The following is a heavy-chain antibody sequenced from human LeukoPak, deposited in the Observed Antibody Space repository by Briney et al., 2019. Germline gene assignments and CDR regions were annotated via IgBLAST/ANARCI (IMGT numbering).Heavy chain of an antibody. V-gene: IGHV1-3*01. Sequence: GASVKVSCKASGYTFTSYAIHWVRQATGQRLEWMGWISAGNGNTKYSQNFQGRVTFISNMSATTAFMELSSLRSEDAAVYYCAGELRAFDYWGQGTLVTVSS. D-gene: IGHD4-17*01. CDR2: ISAGNGNT. CDR3: AGELRAFDY. J-gene: IGHJ4*02. CDR1: GYTFTSYA.